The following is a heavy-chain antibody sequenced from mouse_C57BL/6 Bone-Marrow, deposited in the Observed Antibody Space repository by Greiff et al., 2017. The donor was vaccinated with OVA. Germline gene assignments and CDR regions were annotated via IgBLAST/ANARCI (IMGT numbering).Heavy chain of an antibody. Sequence: VKLVESGPELVKPGASVKISCKASGYAFSSSWMNWVKQRPGKGLEWIGRIYPGDGDTNYNGKFKGKATLTADKSSSTAYMQLSSLTSEDSAVYFCARGYYYGTLFDYWGQGTTLTVSS. J-gene: IGHJ2*01. CDR2: IYPGDGDT. CDR3: ARGYYYGTLFDY. V-gene: IGHV1-82*01. CDR1: GYAFSSSW. D-gene: IGHD1-1*01.